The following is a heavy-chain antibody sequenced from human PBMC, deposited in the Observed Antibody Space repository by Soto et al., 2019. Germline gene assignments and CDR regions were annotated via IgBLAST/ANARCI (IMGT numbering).Heavy chain of an antibody. Sequence: QVQLVESGAGVKKPGSSVKVSCKASGGTFSSYAISWVGQAPGQGLEWMGGIIPIFGTANYAQKFQGRVTITADESTSTAYMELSSLRAEDTAVYYCASGMVGGYQDGMDVWGQGATVTVSS. CDR2: IIPIFGTA. CDR1: GGTFSSYA. CDR3: ASGMVGGYQDGMDV. V-gene: IGHV1-69*01. J-gene: IGHJ6*02. D-gene: IGHD3-22*01.